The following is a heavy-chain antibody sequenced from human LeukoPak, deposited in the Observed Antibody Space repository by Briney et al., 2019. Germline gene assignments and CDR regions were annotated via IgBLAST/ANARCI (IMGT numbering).Heavy chain of an antibody. D-gene: IGHD6-13*01. CDR2: INAGNGNT. Sequence: ASVKVSCKASGYAFTSYAMHWVRQAPGQRLEWMGWINAGNGNTKYSQKFQGRVTITRDTSASTAYMELSSLRSEDTAVYYCARGRQQLVGDYWGQGTLVTVSS. V-gene: IGHV1-3*01. CDR3: ARGRQQLVGDY. CDR1: GYAFTSYA. J-gene: IGHJ4*02.